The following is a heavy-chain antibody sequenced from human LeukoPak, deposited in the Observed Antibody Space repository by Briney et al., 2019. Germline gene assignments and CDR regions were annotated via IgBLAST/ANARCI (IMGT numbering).Heavy chain of an antibody. CDR2: TYYRAKWNN. Sequence: SQTPSLTCAISGVSVSSKSAAWNWLSQSPSRGLEWVVRTYYRAKWNNEYAVSVKRRVNIRPDTSKNQFSLHLNAVAPEDTAVYYCARSVGDLDYWGQGTLVTVSS. V-gene: IGHV6-1*01. J-gene: IGHJ4*02. CDR3: ARSVGDLDY. CDR1: GVSVSSKSAA. D-gene: IGHD1-26*01.